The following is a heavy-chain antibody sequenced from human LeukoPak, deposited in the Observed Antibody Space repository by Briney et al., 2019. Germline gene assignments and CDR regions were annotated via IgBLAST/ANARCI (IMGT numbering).Heavy chain of an antibody. CDR1: GFTFSSYA. V-gene: IGHV3-30*02. J-gene: IGHJ4*02. CDR3: AKDIRRYSYGPLGGYFDY. Sequence: RGSLRLSCAASGFTFSSYAMHWVRQAPGKGLEWVAFIRYDGSNKYYADSVKGRFTISRDNSKNTLYLQMNSLRAEDTAAYYCAKDIRRYSYGPLGGYFDYWGQGTLVTVSS. CDR2: IRYDGSNK. D-gene: IGHD5-18*01.